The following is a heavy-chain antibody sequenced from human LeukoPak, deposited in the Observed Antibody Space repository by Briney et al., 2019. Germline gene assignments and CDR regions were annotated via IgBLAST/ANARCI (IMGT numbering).Heavy chain of an antibody. Sequence: SETLSLTCTVSGGSISSYYWSWIRQPAGKGLEWIGRSGSTNCNPSLKSRVTISVDKSKNQFSLRLSSVTAADTAVYYCAIDRSSVFDPWGQGTLVTVSS. CDR3: AIDRSSVFDP. CDR2: SGST. V-gene: IGHV4-4*07. D-gene: IGHD6-6*01. CDR1: GGSISSYY. J-gene: IGHJ5*02.